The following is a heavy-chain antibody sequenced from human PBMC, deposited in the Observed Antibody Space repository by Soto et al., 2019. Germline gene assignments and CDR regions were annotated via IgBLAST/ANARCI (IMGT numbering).Heavy chain of an antibody. V-gene: IGHV4-34*01. J-gene: IGHJ4*02. D-gene: IGHD3-10*01. CDR2: INHSGST. Sequence: QVQLQQWGAGLLKPSETLSLTCAVYGGSFSGYYWSWIRQPPGKGLEWIGEINHSGSTNYNPSLKSRVTISVDTSKNQFPLKLSSVTAADTAVYYCASLRITMVWGQGTLVTVSS. CDR3: ASLRITMV. CDR1: GGSFSGYY.